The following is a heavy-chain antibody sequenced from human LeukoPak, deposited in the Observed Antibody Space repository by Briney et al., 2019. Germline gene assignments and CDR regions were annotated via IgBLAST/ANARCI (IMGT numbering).Heavy chain of an antibody. V-gene: IGHV4-39*07. CDR2: INHSGST. J-gene: IGHJ4*02. Sequence: PSETLSLTCTVSGGSISSSSYYWGWIRQPPGKGLEWIGEINHSGSTNYNPSLKSRVTISVDTSKNQFSLKLSSVTAADTAVYYCARENWFDYWGQGTLVTVSS. D-gene: IGHD1-1*01. CDR3: ARENWFDY. CDR1: GGSISSSSYY.